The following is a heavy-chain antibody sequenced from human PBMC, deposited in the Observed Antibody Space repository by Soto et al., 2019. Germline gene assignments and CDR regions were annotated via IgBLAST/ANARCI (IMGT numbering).Heavy chain of an antibody. J-gene: IGHJ4*02. CDR1: VFIVSNHS. V-gene: IGHV3-23*01. Sequence: PWGSLRISWAASVFIVSNHSRSWVRQVPGKGLEWVSGISAGGNLIYYADSVRGRFTMSRDNSKNMLYLQMNSLRAEDTAVYFCAKRQGIGAAAKNFDFWGQGARVTVSS. CDR2: ISAGGNLI. CDR3: AKRQGIGAAAKNFDF. D-gene: IGHD6-13*01.